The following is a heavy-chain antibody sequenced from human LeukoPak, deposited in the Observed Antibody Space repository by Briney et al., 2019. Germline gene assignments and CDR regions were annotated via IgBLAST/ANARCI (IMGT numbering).Heavy chain of an antibody. CDR2: IWYDGSNK. Sequence: GGSLRLSCAASGFTFSSYGMHWVRQAPGKGLEWVAVIWYDGSNKYYADSVKGRFTISRDNSKNTLYLQMNSLRAEDTAVYYCARDMGTVTTSLADYWGQGTLATVSS. CDR1: GFTFSSYG. D-gene: IGHD4-17*01. CDR3: ARDMGTVTTSLADY. V-gene: IGHV3-33*01. J-gene: IGHJ4*02.